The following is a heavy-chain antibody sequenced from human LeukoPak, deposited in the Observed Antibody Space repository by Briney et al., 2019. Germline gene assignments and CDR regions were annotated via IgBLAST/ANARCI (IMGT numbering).Heavy chain of an antibody. CDR2: IIPIFGTA. D-gene: IGHD4-23*01. J-gene: IGHJ6*03. Sequence: GASVKVSCKASGGTFSSYAISWVRQAPGQGLEWMGGIIPIFGTANYAQKFQGRVTITADKSTSTAYMELSSLRSEDTAVYYCASSYSTVVTLLDYYYMDVWGKGTTVTVSS. V-gene: IGHV1-69*06. CDR1: GGTFSSYA. CDR3: ASSYSTVVTLLDYYYMDV.